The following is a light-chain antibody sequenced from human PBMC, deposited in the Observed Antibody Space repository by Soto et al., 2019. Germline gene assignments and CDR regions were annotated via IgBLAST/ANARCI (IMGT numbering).Light chain of an antibody. CDR3: ISYTSDDVRYV. CDR2: EVS. J-gene: IGLJ1*01. Sequence: QSVLTQPASVSGTPVLSITISCTGSNSDVGIYDFVSWYQHHPGRAPKLIVSEVSHRPSGVSNRFSGSKSGNTASLTISGLQSEDEADYYCISYTSDDVRYVFGTGTKVTVL. V-gene: IGLV2-14*01. CDR1: NSDVGIYDF.